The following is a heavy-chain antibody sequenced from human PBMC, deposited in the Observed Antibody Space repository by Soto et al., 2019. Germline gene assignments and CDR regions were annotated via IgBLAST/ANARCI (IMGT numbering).Heavy chain of an antibody. J-gene: IGHJ6*03. CDR1: GGSFSGYY. CDR3: ARAGVTAAPYYYMDV. Sequence: SETLSLTCAVYGGSFSGYYWSWIRQPPGKGLEWVGEINHSGSTNYNPSLKSRVTISVDTSKNQFSLRLSSVTAADTAVYYCARAGVTAAPYYYMDVWGKGTTVTVSS. CDR2: INHSGST. D-gene: IGHD7-27*01. V-gene: IGHV4-34*01.